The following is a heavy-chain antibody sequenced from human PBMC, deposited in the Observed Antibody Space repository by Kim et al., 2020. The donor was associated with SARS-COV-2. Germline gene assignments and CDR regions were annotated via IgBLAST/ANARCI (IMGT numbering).Heavy chain of an antibody. CDR1: GFSFSNYA. Sequence: GGSLRLSCAASGFSFSNYAMFWVRQAPGKGLEWVALISYDGTNKDYADSVKGRSTISRDNSKSTLYLQMNSLRVADTAVYFCARKPATSSWSYSFEYWGQGTLVSVAS. J-gene: IGHJ4*01. CDR2: ISYDGTNK. V-gene: IGHV3-30*04. CDR3: ARKPATSSWSYSFEY. D-gene: IGHD6-13*01.